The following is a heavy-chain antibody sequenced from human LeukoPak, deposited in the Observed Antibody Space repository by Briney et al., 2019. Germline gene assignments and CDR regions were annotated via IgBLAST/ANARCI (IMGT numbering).Heavy chain of an antibody. CDR3: AREGGYCSSTSCYPHFDY. Sequence: PGGSLRLSCAASGFTFDDYGMSWVRQAPGKGLEWVSGINWNGGSTGYADSVKGRFTISRDNAKNSLYLQMNSLRAEDTALYYCAREGGYCSSTSCYPHFDYWGQGTLVTVSS. V-gene: IGHV3-20*04. D-gene: IGHD2-2*01. J-gene: IGHJ4*02. CDR2: INWNGGST. CDR1: GFTFDDYG.